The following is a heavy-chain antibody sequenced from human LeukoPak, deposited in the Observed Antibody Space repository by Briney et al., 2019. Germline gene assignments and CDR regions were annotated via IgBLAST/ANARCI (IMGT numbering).Heavy chain of an antibody. J-gene: IGHJ4*02. V-gene: IGHV3-21*01. Sequence: GGSLRLSCAASGFTFRSYSVNWVRQAPGKGLEWVSTISSSSTYIYYADSVKGRFTISRDNAENSVYLQMDSLRGDDTALYYCARDLSLGAPGGFDYWGQGTLVTVSS. CDR3: ARDLSLGAPGGFDY. CDR1: GFTFRSYS. CDR2: ISSSSTYI. D-gene: IGHD3-16*01.